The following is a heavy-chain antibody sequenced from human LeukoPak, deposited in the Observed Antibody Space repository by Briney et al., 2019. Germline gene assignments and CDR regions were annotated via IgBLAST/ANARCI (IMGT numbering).Heavy chain of an antibody. CDR1: GYTFTSYD. Sequence: ASVKVSCKASGYTFTSYDINWVRQATGQGLEWMGWMNPNSGNTGYAQKFQGRGTITRNTSISTAYMELSSLRSEDTAVYYCARGVYYGDYVFGFDPWGQGTLVTVSS. CDR3: ARGVYYGDYVFGFDP. J-gene: IGHJ5*02. D-gene: IGHD4-17*01. CDR2: MNPNSGNT. V-gene: IGHV1-8*01.